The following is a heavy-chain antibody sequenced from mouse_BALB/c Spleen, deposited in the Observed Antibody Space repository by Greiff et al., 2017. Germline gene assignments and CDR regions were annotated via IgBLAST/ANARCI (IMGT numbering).Heavy chain of an antibody. V-gene: IGHV3-8*02. D-gene: IGHD5-5*01. Sequence: EVQLQQSGPSLVKPSQTLSLTCSVTGDSITSGYWNWIRKFPGNKLEYMGYISYSGSTYYNPSLKSRISITRDTSKNQYYLQLNSVTTEDTATYYCAREGAYLWYFDVWGAGTTVTVSS. CDR2: ISYSGST. CDR1: GDSITSGY. CDR3: AREGAYLWYFDV. J-gene: IGHJ1*01.